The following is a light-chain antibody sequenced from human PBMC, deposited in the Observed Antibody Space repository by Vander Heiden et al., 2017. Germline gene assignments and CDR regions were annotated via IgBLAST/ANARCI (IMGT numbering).Light chain of an antibody. CDR1: SSAVGSYNV. CDR3: SSYAGSSTLV. V-gene: IGLV2-23*02. J-gene: IGLJ3*02. Sequence: QSALPQPASVSGSPGQSITISCTGTSSAVGSYNVVSWYQQHPGKAPKLMIYEVNKRPSGVSIRFSGSKSGNTASLTISGLQAEDEADYYCSSYAGSSTLVFGGGTNLTVL. CDR2: EVN.